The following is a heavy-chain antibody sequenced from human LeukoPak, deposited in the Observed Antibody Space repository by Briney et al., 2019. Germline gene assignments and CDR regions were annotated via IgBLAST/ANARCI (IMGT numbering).Heavy chain of an antibody. CDR1: GGSISSSYW. D-gene: IGHD3-10*01. CDR3: ARVDIWLGTFDY. V-gene: IGHV4-4*02. CDR2: IYQSGIT. J-gene: IGHJ4*02. Sequence: PSGTLSLTCVVSGGSISSSYWWSWVRQPPGKGLEWIGEIYQSGITNYNPSLKSRVTMSVDKSKNRFSLGLSFVTAADTAIYYCARVDIWLGTFDYWGQGTLVTVSS.